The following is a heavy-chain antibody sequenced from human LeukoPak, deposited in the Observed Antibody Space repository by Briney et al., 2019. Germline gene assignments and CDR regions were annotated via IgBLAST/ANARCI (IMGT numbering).Heavy chain of an antibody. CDR2: SYYRGST. CDR3: ARDVDGGWYFDL. CDR1: GGSISSYY. J-gene: IGHJ2*01. D-gene: IGHD4-23*01. Sequence: SETLSLTCTVSGGSISSYYWSWIRQPPGKGLEWIGKSYYRGSTTYNPSLKSRVTISVDTSKNQFSLKVTSVTAADTAVYYCARDVDGGWYFDLWGRGTLVTVSS. V-gene: IGHV4-59*01.